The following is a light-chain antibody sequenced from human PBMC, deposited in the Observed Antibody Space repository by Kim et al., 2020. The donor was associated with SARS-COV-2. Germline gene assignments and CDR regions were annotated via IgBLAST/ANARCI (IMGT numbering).Light chain of an antibody. V-gene: IGLV2-14*03. Sequence: GQSITISCTGTSSDVGGYNYVSWYQQHPGKVPKLMIYDVSNRPSGVSNRFSGSKSGNTASLTISGLQAEDEADYYCSSYTSSGTLVFGTGTKVTVL. J-gene: IGLJ1*01. CDR2: DVS. CDR1: SSDVGGYNY. CDR3: SSYTSSGTLV.